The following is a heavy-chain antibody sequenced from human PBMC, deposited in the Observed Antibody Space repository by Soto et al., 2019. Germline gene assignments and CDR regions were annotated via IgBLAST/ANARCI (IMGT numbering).Heavy chain of an antibody. J-gene: IGHJ4*02. D-gene: IGHD4-17*01. CDR2: IWYDGSNK. V-gene: IGHV3-33*06. Sequence: QVQLVESGGGVVQPGRSLRLSCAASGFTFSSYGMHWVRQAPGKGLEWVAVIWYDGSNKYYADSVKGRLTISRDNSKNTLYLQMNSLRAEDTAVYYCAKESISMNYYYGDPAFFDYWGQGTLVTVSS. CDR3: AKESISMNYYYGDPAFFDY. CDR1: GFTFSSYG.